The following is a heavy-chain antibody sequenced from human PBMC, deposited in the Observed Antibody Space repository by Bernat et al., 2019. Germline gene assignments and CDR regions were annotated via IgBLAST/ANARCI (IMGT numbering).Heavy chain of an antibody. CDR2: IKSKTDGGTT. D-gene: IGHD3-3*01. CDR1: GFTFSTYT. CDR3: TTVWYDFFPDSYGMDV. J-gene: IGHJ6*02. V-gene: IGHV3-15*01. Sequence: EVQLLESGGGLVQPGGSLRLSCAASGFTFSTYTMTWVRQAPGKGLEWVGRIKSKTDGGTTDYAAPVKGRFTISRDDSKNTLYLQMNSLKTEDTAVYYCTTVWYDFFPDSYGMDVWGQGTTVTVSS.